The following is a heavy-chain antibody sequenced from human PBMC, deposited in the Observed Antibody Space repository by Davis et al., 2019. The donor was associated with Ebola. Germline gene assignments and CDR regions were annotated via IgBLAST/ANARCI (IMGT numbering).Heavy chain of an antibody. Sequence: GGSLRLSCAASGFTFSSYAMHWVRQAPGKWLEWVAVISYDGSNKYYADSVKGRFTISRDNSKNTLYLQMNSLRAEDTAVYYCARGAITIFGGGYYGMDVWGQGTTVTVSS. V-gene: IGHV3-30-3*01. CDR1: GFTFSSYA. CDR2: ISYDGSNK. CDR3: ARGAITIFGGGYYGMDV. J-gene: IGHJ6*02. D-gene: IGHD3-3*01.